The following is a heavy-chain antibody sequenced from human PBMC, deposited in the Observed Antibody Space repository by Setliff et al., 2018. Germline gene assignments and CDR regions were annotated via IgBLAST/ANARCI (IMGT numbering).Heavy chain of an antibody. D-gene: IGHD4-17*01. Sequence: TSETLSLTCGASGGSFSDYYWSWIRQTPGKGLEWIGEINHSGSTKCNPSLKSRVTLPVDTPKNQFSLELTSVTAADAAVYYCVRDAGDGYGVDAYAGGGFDIWGQGTMVTVSS. CDR2: INHSGST. J-gene: IGHJ3*02. CDR1: GGSFSDYY. CDR3: VRDAGDGYGVDAYAGGGFDI. V-gene: IGHV4-34*01.